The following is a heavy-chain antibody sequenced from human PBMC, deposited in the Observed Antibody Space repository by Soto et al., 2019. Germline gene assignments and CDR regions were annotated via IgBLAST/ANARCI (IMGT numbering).Heavy chain of an antibody. CDR3: ARELKRRFLELLRTNYYSGMDV. Sequence: QVQLVQSGAEVKKPGSSVKVACKASGGTFSSYAISWVRQAPGQGLEWLGGVIPIFGTSSYAQKFQGRVTITADESTSTAYMELRSLRYADTAVDYCARELKRRFLELLRTNYYSGMDVWVQGTKVTVSS. V-gene: IGHV1-69*01. D-gene: IGHD3-3*01. J-gene: IGHJ6*02. CDR2: VIPIFGTS. CDR1: GGTFSSYA.